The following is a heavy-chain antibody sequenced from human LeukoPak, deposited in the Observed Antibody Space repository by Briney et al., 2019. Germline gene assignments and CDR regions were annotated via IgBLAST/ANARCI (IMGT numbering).Heavy chain of an antibody. Sequence: SETLSLTCAVYGGSFSGYYWSWIRQPPGKGLEWIGEINHSGSTNYNPSLKSRVTISVDTSKNQFSLKLSSMTAADTAVYYCARVGYYDFWSGYYSAFDYWGQGTLVTVSS. CDR1: GGSFSGYY. D-gene: IGHD3-3*01. J-gene: IGHJ4*02. CDR3: ARVGYYDFWSGYYSAFDY. V-gene: IGHV4-34*01. CDR2: INHSGST.